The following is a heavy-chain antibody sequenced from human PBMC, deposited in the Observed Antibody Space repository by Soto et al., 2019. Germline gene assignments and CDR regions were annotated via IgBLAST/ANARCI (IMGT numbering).Heavy chain of an antibody. V-gene: IGHV4-34*01. CDR3: ARDSGEKIDY. Sequence: QVQLQQWGAGLLKPSETLSLTCAVYGGSFSGYYWSWIRQPPGKGLEWIGEINHSGSTNYNPSLKSRVTISVDTSKNQFSRKLSSVTAADTAVYYCARDSGEKIDYWGQGTLVTVSS. D-gene: IGHD1-26*01. J-gene: IGHJ4*02. CDR2: INHSGST. CDR1: GGSFSGYY.